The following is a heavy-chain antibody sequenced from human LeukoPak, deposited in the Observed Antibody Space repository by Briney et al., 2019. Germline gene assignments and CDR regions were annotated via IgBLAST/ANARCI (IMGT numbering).Heavy chain of an antibody. V-gene: IGHV4-34*01. Sequence: SETLSLTCAVYGGSFSGYYWSWIRQPPGKGLEWIGEINHSGSTYYNPSLKSRVTISVDTSKNQFSLKLSSVTAADTAVYYCARVARREGNWGQGTLVTVSS. CDR1: GGSFSGYY. CDR2: INHSGST. CDR3: ARVARREGN. J-gene: IGHJ4*02.